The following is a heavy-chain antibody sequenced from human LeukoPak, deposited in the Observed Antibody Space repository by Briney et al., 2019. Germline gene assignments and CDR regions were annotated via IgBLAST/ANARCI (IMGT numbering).Heavy chain of an antibody. CDR3: AREFSGYIDF. V-gene: IGHV1-46*01. CDR1: GYTFTGYY. CDR2: INPSGGGT. J-gene: IGHJ4*02. Sequence: ASVKVSCKTSGYTFTGYYMHWVRQAPGQGLEWMGIINPSGGGTSYAQKFQGRVTMTRDTSTSTVYMEVSSLRSEDTAVYYCAREFSGYIDFWGQGTLVTVSS. D-gene: IGHD1-26*01.